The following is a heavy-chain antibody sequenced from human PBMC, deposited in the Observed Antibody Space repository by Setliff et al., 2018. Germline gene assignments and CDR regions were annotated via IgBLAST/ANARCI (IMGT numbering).Heavy chain of an antibody. CDR2: ISAYSGDT. J-gene: IGHJ5*02. V-gene: IGHV1-18*01. CDR3: AKDRVEVVVASPQARFDP. D-gene: IGHD2-15*01. Sequence: ASVKVSCKTSGYTFRIYGVSWVRQAPGQGLEWMGWISAYSGDTIYAQNYQGRVTMTTDTSTSTAYMELRSLRSDDTAVYYCAKDRVEVVVASPQARFDPWGQGTLVTVSS. CDR1: GYTFRIYG.